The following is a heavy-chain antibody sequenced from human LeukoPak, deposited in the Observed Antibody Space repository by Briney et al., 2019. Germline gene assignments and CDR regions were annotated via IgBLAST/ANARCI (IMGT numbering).Heavy chain of an antibody. CDR2: IDYSGST. Sequence: PSETLSLTCTVSGGSLSTYYWSWIRQPPGKGLEWLGYIDYSGSTNYNPSLKSRVTISVDTSKNHFSLRLSSVTAADTATYYCARVGQGCFDLWGRGTLVTVSS. CDR3: ARVGQGCFDL. CDR1: GGSLSTYY. J-gene: IGHJ2*01. V-gene: IGHV4-59*01.